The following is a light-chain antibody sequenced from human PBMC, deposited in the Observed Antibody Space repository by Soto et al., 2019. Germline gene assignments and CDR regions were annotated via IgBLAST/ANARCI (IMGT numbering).Light chain of an antibody. J-gene: IGLJ2*01. CDR3: CSYAGSTYVV. Sequence: QSALTQPASVSGSPGQSITISCTGTSSDVGSYNLVSWYQQHPGKAPKLMIYEGSKRPSGVSNRFSGSKSGNTASRTISGLQAEDEADYYCCSYAGSTYVVFGGGTKLTVL. CDR2: EGS. CDR1: SSDVGSYNL. V-gene: IGLV2-23*01.